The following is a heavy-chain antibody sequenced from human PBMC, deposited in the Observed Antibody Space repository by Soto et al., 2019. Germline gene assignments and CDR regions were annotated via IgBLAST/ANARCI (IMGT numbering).Heavy chain of an antibody. D-gene: IGHD3-9*01. CDR1: GFSLSTSGVG. CDR2: ISWDDDK. J-gene: IGHJ4*02. Sequence: QITLKESGPTLVKPTQTLTLTCTFSGFSLSTSGVGVGWIRHPPGKALEWLALISWDDDKRHSPSLKSRLTINKDTSKNQVVLTMTNMDPVDTATYYCAHSSSDTLTAYYYYFDYWGQGTLVTVSS. CDR3: AHSSSDTLTAYYYYFDY. V-gene: IGHV2-5*02.